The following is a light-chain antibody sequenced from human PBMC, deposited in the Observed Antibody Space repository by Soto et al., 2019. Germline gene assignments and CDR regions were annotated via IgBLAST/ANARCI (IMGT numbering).Light chain of an antibody. CDR2: DNN. Sequence: QAVVTQPPSMSGAPGQRVTISCTGTRSNIGAGFDVHWYQQLPGTAPKLLIYDNNNRPSGVPDRFSGSKSGTSASLAITGLQAEDEADYYCQSYDGSLSGPVVFGGGTQLTVL. J-gene: IGLJ2*01. CDR3: QSYDGSLSGPVV. CDR1: RSNIGAGFD. V-gene: IGLV1-40*01.